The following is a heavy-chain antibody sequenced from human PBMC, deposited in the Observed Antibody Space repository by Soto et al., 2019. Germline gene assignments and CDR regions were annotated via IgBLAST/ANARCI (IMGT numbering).Heavy chain of an antibody. Sequence: SATLSLTCAVFGGSFVGYSCSLGGRPLLKWLEWIAEINHSGSTNYNPSFKRRVTISANAFRKQFSLRLTSVTAADAGVYFCASLSPPPYSGIHLDPVDIWGPGTMVTVSS. CDR2: INHSGST. CDR1: GGSFVGYS. V-gene: IGHV4-34*01. CDR3: ASLSPPPYSGIHLDPVDI. D-gene: IGHD1-26*01. J-gene: IGHJ3*02.